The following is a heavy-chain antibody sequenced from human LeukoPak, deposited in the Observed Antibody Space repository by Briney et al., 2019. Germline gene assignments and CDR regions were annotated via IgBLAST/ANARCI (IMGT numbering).Heavy chain of an antibody. J-gene: IGHJ4*02. D-gene: IGHD6-13*01. CDR2: INPSGGST. CDR3: AREAQQLVHDY. Sequence: ASVKVSCKTSGYTFTSYYMHWVRQAPGQGLEWMGIINPSGGSTSYAQKFQGRVTMTRDTSTSTVYMELSSLRSEDTAVYYCAREAQQLVHDYWGQGTLVTVSS. V-gene: IGHV1-46*01. CDR1: GYTFTSYY.